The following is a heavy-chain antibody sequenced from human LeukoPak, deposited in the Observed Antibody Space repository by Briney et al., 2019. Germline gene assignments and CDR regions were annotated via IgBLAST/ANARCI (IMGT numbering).Heavy chain of an antibody. D-gene: IGHD6-13*01. CDR1: GYTFTSYG. V-gene: IGHV1-18*01. CDR3: AGTEVGWTGSSWGLRSPGVIDY. J-gene: IGHJ4*02. CDR2: ISAYNGNT. Sequence: ASVKVSCKASGYTFTSYGISWVRQAPGQGLEWMGWISAYNGNTNYAQKLQGRVTMTTDTSTSTAYMELRSLRSDDTAVYYCAGTEVGWTGSSWGLRSPGVIDYWGQGTLVTVSS.